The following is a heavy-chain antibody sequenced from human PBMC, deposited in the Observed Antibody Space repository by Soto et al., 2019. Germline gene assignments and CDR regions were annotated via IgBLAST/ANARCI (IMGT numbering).Heavy chain of an antibody. J-gene: IGHJ4*02. CDR2: VWFDGSKT. CDR1: GFTFRTFG. CDR3: VTGNQNFFEY. D-gene: IGHD1-1*01. Sequence: QVQLVESGGGVVQPGKSLRLSCGASGFTFRTFGMHWVRQAPGKGLEWLSVVWFDGSKTFYADSVKGRFTISKDNSNNTLYLQMDFLSVDDTAVYYCVTGNQNFFEYWGQGTLVSVSP. V-gene: IGHV3-33*01.